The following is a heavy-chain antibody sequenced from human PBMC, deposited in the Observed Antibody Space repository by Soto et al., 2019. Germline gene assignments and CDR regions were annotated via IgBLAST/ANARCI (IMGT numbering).Heavy chain of an antibody. CDR1: GYTLTSFY. V-gene: IGHV1-46*01. J-gene: IGHJ6*02. CDR3: ARGISTTRYYYYYGMDV. Sequence: ASVKVSCKASGYTLTSFYLHWVRQAPGQGPEWMGIINPSGGITNDAQKFQDRVTMTSDTSTSTVYMELSSLRSEETAVYYCARGISTTRYYYYYGMDVWGQGTTVTVSS. CDR2: INPSGGIT. D-gene: IGHD2-2*01.